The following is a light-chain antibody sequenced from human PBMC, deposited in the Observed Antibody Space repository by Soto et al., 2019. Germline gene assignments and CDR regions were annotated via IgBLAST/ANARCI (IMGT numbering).Light chain of an antibody. J-gene: IGKJ1*01. CDR2: GVA. Sequence: EIVLTQSPGTLSLSPGERVTLYCRASQSVSRNYLAWYQQRPGQAPRLLIYGVARRATGIPDRFSGSGSGTDFTLTISRLEPEDLAVYYCQQYGISPWTFGQGTKVDIK. CDR3: QQYGISPWT. CDR1: QSVSRNY. V-gene: IGKV3-20*01.